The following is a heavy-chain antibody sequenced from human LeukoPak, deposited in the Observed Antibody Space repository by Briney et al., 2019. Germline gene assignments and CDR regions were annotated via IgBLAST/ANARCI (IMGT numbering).Heavy chain of an antibody. CDR1: GFTFSSYA. CDR2: ISYDGSNK. J-gene: IGHJ4*02. Sequence: GGSLRFSCAASGFTFSSYAMHWVRQAPGKGLEWVAVISYDGSNKYYADSVKGRFTISRDNSKNTLYLQMNSLRAEDTAVYYCLGGAVAGNWGQGTLVTVSS. V-gene: IGHV3-30-3*01. CDR3: LGGAVAGN. D-gene: IGHD6-19*01.